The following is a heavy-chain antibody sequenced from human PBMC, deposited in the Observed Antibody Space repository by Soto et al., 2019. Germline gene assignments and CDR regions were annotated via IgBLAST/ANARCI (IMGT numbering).Heavy chain of an antibody. CDR1: GFNFGIYW. V-gene: IGHV3-7*01. J-gene: IGHJ4*01. CDR3: ARDSGYSSGNSVNHYLDH. Sequence: GSRRLSCATSGFNFGIYWMSWVRQAPGKGLEWVATIKGDASEKKYVDSVKGRFTTSRDNAKESLYLQMDSLRAEDTAVYYCARDSGYSSGNSVNHYLDHWGHGNLVTVSS. CDR2: IKGDASEK. D-gene: IGHD3-10*01.